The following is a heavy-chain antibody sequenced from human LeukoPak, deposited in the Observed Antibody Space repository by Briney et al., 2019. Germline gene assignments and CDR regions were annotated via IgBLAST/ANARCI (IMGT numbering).Heavy chain of an antibody. V-gene: IGHV4-34*01. CDR1: GGSFSGYY. CDR3: ARYDILTGYYTRNDAFDI. Sequence: SETLSLTCAVYGGSFSGYYWSWIHQPPGKGLEWIGEINHSGSTNYNPSLKSRVTISVDTSKNQFSLKLSSVTAADTAVYYCARYDILTGYYTRNDAFDIWGQGTMVTVSS. CDR2: INHSGST. D-gene: IGHD3-9*01. J-gene: IGHJ3*02.